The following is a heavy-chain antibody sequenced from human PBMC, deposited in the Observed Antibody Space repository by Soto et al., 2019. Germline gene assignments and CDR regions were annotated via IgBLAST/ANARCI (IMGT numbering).Heavy chain of an antibody. CDR2: IYYSGST. D-gene: IGHD1-26*01. CDR1: GGSISSYY. Sequence: QVQLQESGPGLVKPSETLSLTCTVSGGSISSYYWSWIRQPPGKGLEWIGYIYYSGSTNYNPSLKSRVTITVDTSKNRCSLKLSSVTAADTAVYYCARQRRIVGAKRMWFDPWGQGTLVTVSS. CDR3: ARQRRIVGAKRMWFDP. J-gene: IGHJ5*02. V-gene: IGHV4-59*08.